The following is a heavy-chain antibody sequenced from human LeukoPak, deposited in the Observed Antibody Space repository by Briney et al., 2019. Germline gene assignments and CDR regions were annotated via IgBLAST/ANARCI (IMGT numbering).Heavy chain of an antibody. J-gene: IGHJ4*02. Sequence: GGSLRLSCSTSGFTFSNYAMSWVRQPPGKGLEWVSGTGGDGVYTRCAESVKGRFSISRDNSKNSLYLQMNSLRAEDTALYYCAKDIGSSGYYYPDYWGQGTLVTVSS. CDR2: TGGDGVYT. CDR3: AKDIGSSGYYYPDY. D-gene: IGHD3-22*01. CDR1: GFTFSNYA. V-gene: IGHV3-23*01.